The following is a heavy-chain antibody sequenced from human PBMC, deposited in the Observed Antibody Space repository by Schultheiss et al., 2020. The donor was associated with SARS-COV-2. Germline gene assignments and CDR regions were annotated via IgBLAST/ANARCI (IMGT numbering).Heavy chain of an antibody. D-gene: IGHD6-13*01. CDR3: ARDSSSWSINWFDP. CDR1: GGSISSSSYY. V-gene: IGHV4-39*07. J-gene: IGHJ5*02. CDR2: IYTSGST. Sequence: SETLSLTCTVSGGSISSSSYYWGWIRQPPGKGLEWIGRIYTSGSTNYNPSLKSRVTISVDTSKNQFSLKLSSVTAADTAVYYCARDSSSWSINWFDPWGQGTLVTVSS.